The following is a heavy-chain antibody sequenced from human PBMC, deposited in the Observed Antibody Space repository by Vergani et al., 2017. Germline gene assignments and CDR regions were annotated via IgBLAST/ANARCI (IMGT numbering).Heavy chain of an antibody. V-gene: IGHV4-61*02. CDR2: IYYSGST. CDR3: AREVYSSGWYNWFDP. Sequence: QVQLQESGPGLVKPSQTLSLTCTVSGGSISSGSYYWSWIRQPAGKGLEWIGRIYYSGSTNYNPSLKSRVTISVDTSKNQFSLKLSSVTAADTAVYYCAREVYSSGWYNWFDPWGQGTLVTVSS. CDR1: GGSISSGSYY. D-gene: IGHD6-19*01. J-gene: IGHJ5*02.